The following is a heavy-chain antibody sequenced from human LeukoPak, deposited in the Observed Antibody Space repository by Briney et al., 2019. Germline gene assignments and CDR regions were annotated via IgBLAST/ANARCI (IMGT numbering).Heavy chain of an antibody. J-gene: IGHJ3*02. CDR3: ASPYSGSYYGRGAFDI. CDR1: GGTFSSYA. Sequence: ASVKVSCKASGGTFSSYAISWVRQAPGQGLEWMGGIIPIFGTANYAQKFQGRVTITADESTSTAYMELSSLRSEDTAVYYCASPYSGSYYGRGAFDIWGQGTMVTVSS. D-gene: IGHD1-26*01. CDR2: IIPIFGTA. V-gene: IGHV1-69*13.